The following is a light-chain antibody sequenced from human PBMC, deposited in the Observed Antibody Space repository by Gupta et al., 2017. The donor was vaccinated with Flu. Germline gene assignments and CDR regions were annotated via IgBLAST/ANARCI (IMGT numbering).Light chain of an antibody. J-gene: IGKJ2*01. CDR3: QQRSNWPPYMYT. Sequence: EIVLTQSPATLSLSPGERATLSCRASRSVSSYLAWYQQKPGQAPRLLIYNASNRATGIPARFSGSGSGTDFTLTISSLEPEDFAVYYCQQRSNWPPYMYTFGQGTKLEIK. CDR2: NAS. V-gene: IGKV3-11*01. CDR1: RSVSSY.